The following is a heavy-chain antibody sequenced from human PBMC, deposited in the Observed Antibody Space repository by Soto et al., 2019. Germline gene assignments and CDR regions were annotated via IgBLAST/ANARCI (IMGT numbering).Heavy chain of an antibody. Sequence: EASVKVSCKALGYTFTNYAIHWVRQAPGQRLEWMGWLNSGNGNLRYSQKFQGRVTITSDAPTTTSYMELNSLRAEDTALYYCAKDTYGDYSFDFWGQGTQVTVSS. CDR2: LNSGNGNL. CDR1: GYTFTNYA. V-gene: IGHV1-3*01. D-gene: IGHD4-17*01. CDR3: AKDTYGDYSFDF. J-gene: IGHJ4*02.